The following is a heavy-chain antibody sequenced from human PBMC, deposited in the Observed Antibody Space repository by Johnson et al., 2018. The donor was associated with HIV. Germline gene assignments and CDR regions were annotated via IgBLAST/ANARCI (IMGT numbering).Heavy chain of an antibody. J-gene: IGHJ3*02. CDR3: TTDYTGADAFDI. Sequence: QVQLVESGGGVVQPGRSLRLSCAASGFTFSSYAMHWVRQAPGKGLEWVAVRLYDGSNKNYADSVKGRFTISRDNSKNTLYLQMNSLKTEDTAVYYCTTDYTGADAFDIWGQGTVVTVSS. D-gene: IGHD2-8*01. CDR2: RLYDGSNK. CDR1: GFTFSSYA. V-gene: IGHV3-30*04.